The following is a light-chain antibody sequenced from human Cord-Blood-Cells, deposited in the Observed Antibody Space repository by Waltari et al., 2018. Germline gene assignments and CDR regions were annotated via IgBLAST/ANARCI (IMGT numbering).Light chain of an antibody. CDR1: SSDVGSSNL. CDR2: EAS. Sequence: QSALTQPASVSGSPGQSITISCTGTSSDVGSSNLVSCYQQHPGTAPKLMSYEASKRPSGVSNRFSGSRSGNTTSLTLSGLQAEDEADYYCCSYAGSSTVFGGGTKLTVL. CDR3: CSYAGSSTV. V-gene: IGLV2-23*01. J-gene: IGLJ3*02.